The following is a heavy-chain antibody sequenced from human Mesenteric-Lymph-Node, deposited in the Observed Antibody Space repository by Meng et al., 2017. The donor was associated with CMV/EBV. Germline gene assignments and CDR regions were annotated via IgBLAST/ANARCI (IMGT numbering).Heavy chain of an antibody. CDR1: GGSVSSGSYY. Sequence: SETLSLTCTVSGGSVSSGSYYWSWIRQPPGKGLEWIGYIYYSGSTNYNPSLKSRVTISVDTSKNQFSLKLNSVTAADTAFYYCARSCSGGNCYSDVWGQGAPVTVSS. CDR3: ARSCSGGNCYSDV. CDR2: IYYSGST. D-gene: IGHD2-15*01. V-gene: IGHV4-61*01. J-gene: IGHJ4*02.